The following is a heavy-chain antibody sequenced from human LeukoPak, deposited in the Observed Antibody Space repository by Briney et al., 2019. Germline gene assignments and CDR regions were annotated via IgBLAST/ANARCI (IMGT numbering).Heavy chain of an antibody. J-gene: IGHJ5*02. V-gene: IGHV4-4*07. CDR3: ARELPDDSSGYYYSNWFDP. CDR2: IYTSGST. D-gene: IGHD3-22*01. CDR1: GGSISSYY. Sequence: SETLSLTCTVSGGSISSYYWSWIRQPAGKGLEWIGRIYTSGSTNYNPSLKSRVTMSVDTSKNQFSLKLSSVTAADTAVYYCARELPDDSSGYYYSNWFDPWGQGTLVTVSS.